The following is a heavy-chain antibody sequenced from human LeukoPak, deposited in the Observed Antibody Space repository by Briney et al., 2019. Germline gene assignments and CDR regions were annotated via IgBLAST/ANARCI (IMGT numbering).Heavy chain of an antibody. D-gene: IGHD3-3*01. CDR3: AKGITIFGVVIMGHDAFDT. V-gene: IGHV3-7*03. CDR2: IKPDGSEK. Sequence: GGSLRLSCVASGFTFSNYWMGWVRQAPGKGLEWVANIKPDGSEKYYLDSVKGRFTISRDNAKNSLYLQMNSLRAEDTALYYCAKGITIFGVVIMGHDAFDTWGQGTMVTVSS. J-gene: IGHJ3*02. CDR1: GFTFSNYW.